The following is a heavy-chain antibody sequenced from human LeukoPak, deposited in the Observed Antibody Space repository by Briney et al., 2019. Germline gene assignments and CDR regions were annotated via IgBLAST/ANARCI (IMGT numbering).Heavy chain of an antibody. J-gene: IGHJ4*02. CDR3: ARIRPYTERTFDY. CDR1: GGSISSGGYY. V-gene: IGHV4-31*03. CDR2: IYYTGTT. D-gene: IGHD4-11*01. Sequence: SETLSLTCTVSGGSISSGGYYWSWIRQHPGEGLEWIGNIYYTGTTYYNPSLKSRVTISVDTSKSQFSLELSSVTAADTAVYYCARIRPYTERTFDYWGQGTLVTVSS.